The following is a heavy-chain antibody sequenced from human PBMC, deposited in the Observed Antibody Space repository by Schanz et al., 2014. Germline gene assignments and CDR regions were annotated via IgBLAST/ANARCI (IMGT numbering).Heavy chain of an antibody. V-gene: IGHV1-46*03. J-gene: IGHJ3*02. CDR3: ARGPSTGAFDI. CDR1: GYTFTSYY. CDR2: INPSVGNT. Sequence: QVQLVQSGAEVKKPGASVKVSCEASGYTFTSYYIHWFRQAPGQGLEWMGLINPSVGNTNYAQKFRRRVTMTRDTSTSTVYMELSSLRSEDAAVYFCARGPSTGAFDIWGHGTMVTVSS.